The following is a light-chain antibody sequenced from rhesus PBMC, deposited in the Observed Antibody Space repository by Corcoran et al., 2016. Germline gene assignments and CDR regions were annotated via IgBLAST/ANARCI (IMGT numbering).Light chain of an antibody. V-gene: IGKV1-59*02. CDR3: PEGASAPLT. CDR2: AAS. J-gene: IGKJ4*01. CDR1: QSIGSH. Sequence: AIQMTQSPSSLSASVGDTVTITCRASQSIGSHLAWYQQKPGKVPKLRIYAASTLHSAVPSRFSGSGSGTHFTLPIRSRQAADVATCYCPEGASAPLTFGGGTKVGI.